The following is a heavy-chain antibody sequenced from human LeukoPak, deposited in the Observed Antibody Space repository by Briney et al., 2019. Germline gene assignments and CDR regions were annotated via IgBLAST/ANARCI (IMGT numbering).Heavy chain of an antibody. CDR3: ARESVVPAAESYNWFDP. CDR2: IIPIFGTA. V-gene: IGHV1-69*01. Sequence: ASVKVSCKASGGTFSSYAISWVRQAPGQGLEWMGGIIPIFGTANYAQKFQGRATITADESTSTAYMELSSLRSEDTAVYYCARESVVPAAESYNWFDPWGQGTLVTVSS. CDR1: GGTFSSYA. J-gene: IGHJ5*02. D-gene: IGHD2-2*01.